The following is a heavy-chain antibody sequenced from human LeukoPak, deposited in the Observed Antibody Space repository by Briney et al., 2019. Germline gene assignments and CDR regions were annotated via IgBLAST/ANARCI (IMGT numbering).Heavy chain of an antibody. CDR2: IYYSGST. CDR3: ARNQAVAANRGAFDI. J-gene: IGHJ3*02. V-gene: IGHV4-28*01. Sequence: SETLSLTCAVSGYSISSNNWWAWIRQPPGKGLEWIGYIYYSGSTYYNPYNPSLTSRVTMSVDTSKNQFSLKLDSVTEIDTAMYYCARNQAVAANRGAFDIWGQGQWSPSLQ. D-gene: IGHD6-19*01. CDR1: GYSISSNNW.